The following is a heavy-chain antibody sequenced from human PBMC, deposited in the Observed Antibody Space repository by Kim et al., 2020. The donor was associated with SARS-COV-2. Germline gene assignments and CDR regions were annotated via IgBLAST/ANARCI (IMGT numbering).Heavy chain of an antibody. Sequence: YYDPSRMSRITISVDTSKNQFALKLSSVSAADTAVYYCASNIIPLADFDYWGQGTLVTVSS. CDR3: ASNIIPLADFDY. J-gene: IGHJ4*02. V-gene: IGHV4-39*01. D-gene: IGHD3-3*02.